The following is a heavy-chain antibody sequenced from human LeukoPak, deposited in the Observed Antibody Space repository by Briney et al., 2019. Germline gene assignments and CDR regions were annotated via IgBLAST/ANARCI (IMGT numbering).Heavy chain of an antibody. Sequence: GASVKVSCKASGGTFSSYAISWVRQAPGQGLEWMGRIIPILGIANYAQKFQGRVTITADKSTSTAYMELSSLRSEDTAVYYCARDHQDTMIVVATDPYGMDVWGQGTTVTVSS. V-gene: IGHV1-69*04. CDR1: GGTFSSYA. CDR2: IIPILGIA. CDR3: ARDHQDTMIVVATDPYGMDV. D-gene: IGHD3-22*01. J-gene: IGHJ6*02.